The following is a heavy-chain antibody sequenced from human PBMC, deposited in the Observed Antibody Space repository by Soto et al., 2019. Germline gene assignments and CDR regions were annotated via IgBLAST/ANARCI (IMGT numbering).Heavy chain of an antibody. CDR3: AKDRPRGVLDY. V-gene: IGHV3-30*18. CDR2: ISYDGSNK. Sequence: GGSLRLSCAASGFTFSSYGMHWVRRAPGKGLEWVAVISYDGSNKYYADSVKGRFTISRDNSKNTLYLQMNSLRAEDTAVYYCAKDRPRGVLDYWAQGTLVTVSS. D-gene: IGHD3-10*01. CDR1: GFTFSSYG. J-gene: IGHJ4*02.